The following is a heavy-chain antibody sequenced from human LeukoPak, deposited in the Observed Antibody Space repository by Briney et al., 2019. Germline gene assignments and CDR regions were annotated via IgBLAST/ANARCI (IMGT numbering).Heavy chain of an antibody. CDR1: GFTFRNYA. V-gene: IGHV3-23*01. Sequence: GGSLRLSCEASGFTFRNYAMSCVRQAPEKGLEWVSSVSGSGSTTHYEDSVKGRFTITRDNSKNTLYLQMNSLRADDTAVYYCAKEVGVFDYWGQGTLVTVSS. J-gene: IGHJ4*02. D-gene: IGHD1-26*01. CDR3: AKEVGVFDY. CDR2: VSGSGSTT.